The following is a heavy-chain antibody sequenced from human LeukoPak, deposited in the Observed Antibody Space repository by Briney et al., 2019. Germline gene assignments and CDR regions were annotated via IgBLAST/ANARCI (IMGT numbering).Heavy chain of an antibody. V-gene: IGHV4-59*01. J-gene: IGHJ6*02. CDR3: ARGGTIRNGMDV. CDR2: IYYSGST. Sequence: LETLSLTCAVYGGSFSTYYWSWIRQPPGKGLEWIGYIYYSGSTNYNASLKSRVTISVDTSKNQFSLKLSSVTAADTAVYYCARGGTIRNGMDVWGQGTTATVSS. D-gene: IGHD5-12*01. CDR1: GGSFSTYY.